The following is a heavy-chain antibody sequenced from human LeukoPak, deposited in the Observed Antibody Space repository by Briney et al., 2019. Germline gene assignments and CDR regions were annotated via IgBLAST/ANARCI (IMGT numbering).Heavy chain of an antibody. CDR3: LRGDRRDY. J-gene: IGHJ4*02. Sequence: GGSLRLSCEASGSTFNTYSMNWARQAPGKGLEWVSSIDSSGGYMFYADSVKGRSIISRDNAKDSLYLQMNSLRVEDTAVYYCLRGDRRDYWGQGTLVTVSS. V-gene: IGHV3-21*06. CDR2: IDSSGGYM. CDR1: GSTFNTYS.